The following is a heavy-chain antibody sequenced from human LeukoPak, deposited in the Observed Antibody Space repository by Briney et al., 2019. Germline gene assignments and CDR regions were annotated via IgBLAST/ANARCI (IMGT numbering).Heavy chain of an antibody. V-gene: IGHV4-39*07. CDR1: GGSISSSSYY. J-gene: IGHJ3*02. D-gene: IGHD3-3*01. CDR2: IYYSGST. Sequence: PSETLSLTCTVSGGSISSSSYYWGWIRQPPGKGLEWIGNIYYSGSTYYNPSLKSRVTISVDTSKNQFSLKLSSVTAADTAVYYCARLETIFGAFDIWGQGTMVTVSS. CDR3: ARLETIFGAFDI.